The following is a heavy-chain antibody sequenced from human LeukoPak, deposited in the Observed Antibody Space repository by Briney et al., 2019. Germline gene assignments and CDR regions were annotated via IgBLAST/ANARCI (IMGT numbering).Heavy chain of an antibody. V-gene: IGHV3-7*03. CDR2: INHNGNVN. D-gene: IGHD3-16*01. Sequence: GGSLRLSCAASGFTFSSYWMNWARQAPAKGLEWVASINHNGNVNYYVDSVKGRFTISRDNAKNSLYLQMCNLRAEDTAVYFCARGGGLDVWGQGATVTVSS. CDR3: ARGGGLDV. J-gene: IGHJ6*02. CDR1: GFTFSSYW.